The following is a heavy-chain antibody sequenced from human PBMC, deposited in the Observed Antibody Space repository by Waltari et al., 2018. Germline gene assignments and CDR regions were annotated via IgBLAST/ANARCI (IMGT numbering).Heavy chain of an antibody. Sequence: EVRLVQSGAEVKKPGETMKISCKGSGDKFSTYWIAWVRPMPGKGVEWMGIIYVVDSETRYSPSFRGQVTMSADKSITTAYLQWSSLKASDTAMYYCARREHDYDYVGGSYRRVIDTFDIWGQGTRVTVSS. J-gene: IGHJ3*02. CDR3: ARREHDYDYVGGSYRRVIDTFDI. D-gene: IGHD3-16*02. CDR2: IYVVDSET. V-gene: IGHV5-51*03. CDR1: GDKFSTYW.